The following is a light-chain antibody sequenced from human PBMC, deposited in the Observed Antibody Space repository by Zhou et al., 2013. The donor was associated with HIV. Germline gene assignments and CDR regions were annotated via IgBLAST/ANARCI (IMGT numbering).Light chain of an antibody. CDR1: QTITSNY. CDR2: GAS. V-gene: IGKV3-20*01. J-gene: IGKJ4*01. Sequence: EIVLTQSPGTLSVSPGEGATLSCKASQTITSNYLAWYQQKPGQAPRLLIYGASNRAPGIPDRFSGSGSGTDFTLTIRSLEPEDFAVYYCQQYNNWPLTFGGGTNVEIK. CDR3: QQYNNWPLT.